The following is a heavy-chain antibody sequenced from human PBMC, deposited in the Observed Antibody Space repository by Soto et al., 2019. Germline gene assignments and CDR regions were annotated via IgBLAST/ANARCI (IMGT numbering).Heavy chain of an antibody. V-gene: IGHV1-2*02. D-gene: IGHD6-6*01. J-gene: IGHJ4*02. Sequence: ASVKVSCKASGYTFSAYYIHWVRQAPGQGLEWMGWINPTNGDTNCTQKFQGRVTMTRDTSITTAYMELKSLRYDDTAVYFCAILGHYRTSAGQLDYCGQGTPVTVYS. CDR2: INPTNGDT. CDR1: GYTFSAYY. CDR3: AILGHYRTSAGQLDY.